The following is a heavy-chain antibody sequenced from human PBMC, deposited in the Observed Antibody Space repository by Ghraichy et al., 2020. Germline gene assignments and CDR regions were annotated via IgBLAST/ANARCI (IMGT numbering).Heavy chain of an antibody. CDR3: TTDHWGADY. V-gene: IGHV3-15*01. D-gene: IGHD3-16*01. CDR1: GFTFSNVW. J-gene: IGHJ4*02. Sequence: GESLNISCAASGFTFSNVWMSWVRQAPGKWLEWVGRIKSKNDGGTIDYAAPVKGRFAISRDDSKNTLYLQMSSLKTEDTAVYYCTTDHWGADYWGQGTLVTVSS. CDR2: IKSKNDGGTI.